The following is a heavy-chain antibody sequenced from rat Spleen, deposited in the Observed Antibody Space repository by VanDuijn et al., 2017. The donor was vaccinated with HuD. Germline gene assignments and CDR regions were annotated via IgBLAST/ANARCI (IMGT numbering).Heavy chain of an antibody. D-gene: IGHD1-6*01. V-gene: IGHV5-31*01. J-gene: IGHJ3*01. CDR1: GFTFSSYG. Sequence: EVQLVESGGGLVQPGKSLKLSCSASGFTFSSYGIHWIRQAPGKGLEWVASITNTGGSTYYIDSVKGRFTISRDNAKSTLYLQMDSLRSEDTATYYCATGPRILRLDWFAYWGQGTLVTVSS. CDR3: ATGPRILRLDWFAY. CDR2: ITNTGGST.